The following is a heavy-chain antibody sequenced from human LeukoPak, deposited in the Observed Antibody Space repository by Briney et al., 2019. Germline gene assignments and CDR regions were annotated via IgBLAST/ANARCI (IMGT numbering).Heavy chain of an antibody. J-gene: IGHJ5*02. D-gene: IGHD3-10*01. CDR1: GYNFVIYD. Sequence: ASVKVSCKASGYNFVIYDIIWVRQASGQGLEWMGWMNPKSGKTGYVQKFQGRVTMTRDTSITTAYMELTNLTSEDTAVYYCARGPTLDLIRGIRGGGWFDPWGQGTLVTVSS. CDR3: ARGPTLDLIRGIRGGGWFDP. V-gene: IGHV1-8*02. CDR2: MNPKSGKT.